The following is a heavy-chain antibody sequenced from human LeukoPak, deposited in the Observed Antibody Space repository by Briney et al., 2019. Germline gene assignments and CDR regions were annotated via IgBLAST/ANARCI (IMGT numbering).Heavy chain of an antibody. D-gene: IGHD6-6*01. V-gene: IGHV4-39*07. CDR3: AGSIAARLDY. CDR2: INHSRST. Sequence: SETLSLTCTVSGGSVSSTTYYWSWIRQPPGKGLEWIGEINHSRSTNYNPSLKSRVTISVDTSKNQFSLKLSSVTAADTAVYYCAGSIAARLDYWGQGTLVTVSS. J-gene: IGHJ4*02. CDR1: GGSVSSTTYY.